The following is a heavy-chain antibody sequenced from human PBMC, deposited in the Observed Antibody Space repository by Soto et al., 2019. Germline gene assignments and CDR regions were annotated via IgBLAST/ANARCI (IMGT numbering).Heavy chain of an antibody. CDR3: AIHRWELGPPDC. CDR1: GFIFSDYA. D-gene: IGHD1-26*01. V-gene: IGHV3-30*04. CDR2: VSSDGTKK. Sequence: QVQLVESGGGVVQPGRSLSLSCAASGFIFSDYAIHWVRQAPGKGLEWVAVVSSDGTKKYYADSVKGRLTIYRDNSKNTLYLQMNTLRPEDTAVYYCAIHRWELGPPDCWGRGTLVTVSS. J-gene: IGHJ4*02.